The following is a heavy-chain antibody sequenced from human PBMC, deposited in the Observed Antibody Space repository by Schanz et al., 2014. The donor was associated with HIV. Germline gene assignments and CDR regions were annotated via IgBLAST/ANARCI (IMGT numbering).Heavy chain of an antibody. Sequence: QVVESGGGVVQPGRSLRLSCAATGFTFHDYAMHWVRQVPGKGLEWVSGITWTGKNAYYADLVKGRFTVSRDNAKNSLFLQMNSLTPDDTAMYYCARGVHLKTRDCDFDKWGRGTLVTVSS. V-gene: IGHV3-9*01. CDR3: ARGVHLKTRDCDFDK. CDR2: ITWTGKNA. CDR1: GFTFHDYA. D-gene: IGHD2-21*01. J-gene: IGHJ4*02.